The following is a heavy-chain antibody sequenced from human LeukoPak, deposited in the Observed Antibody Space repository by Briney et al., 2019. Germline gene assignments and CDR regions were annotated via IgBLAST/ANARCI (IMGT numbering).Heavy chain of an antibody. V-gene: IGHV1-8*03. CDR2: MNPKSGST. J-gene: IGHJ3*01. Sequence: ASVKVSCKASGYTFTSYDINWVRQATGQGLEWMGWMNPKSGSTGYAQKFQGRVTFTRDTSIYTAYMELSSLRSEDTAMYYYARADYEGNNWNDDAFDFWGQGTMVTVSS. CDR1: GYTFTSYD. D-gene: IGHD1-1*01. CDR3: ARADYEGNNWNDDAFDF.